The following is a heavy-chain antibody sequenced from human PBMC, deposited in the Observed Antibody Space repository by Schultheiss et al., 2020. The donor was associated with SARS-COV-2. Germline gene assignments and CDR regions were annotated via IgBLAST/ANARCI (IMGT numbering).Heavy chain of an antibody. CDR2: ISGSGGST. CDR3: AKGSKVIVVVMT. D-gene: IGHD3-22*01. CDR1: GFTFSSYS. J-gene: IGHJ5*02. V-gene: IGHV3-23*01. Sequence: GGSLRLSCAASGFTFSSYSMNWVRQAPGKGLEWVSAISGSGGSTYYADSVKGRFTISRDNSKNTLYLQMNSLRAEDTAVYYCAKGSKVIVVVMTWGQGTLVTVSS.